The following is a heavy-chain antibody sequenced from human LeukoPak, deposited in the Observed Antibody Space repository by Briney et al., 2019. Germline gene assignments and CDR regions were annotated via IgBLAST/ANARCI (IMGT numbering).Heavy chain of an antibody. CDR1: GFTLSNAW. Sequence: GGSLRLSRPASGFTLSNAWMNWLRPAPGKGRVWVSRINSDGSSTSYADSVRGRFSISRDNAKNTLYMQMNSLRAEDTAVYYCARGLSGYASSLGYWGQGTLVTVSA. CDR2: INSDGSST. V-gene: IGHV3-74*01. D-gene: IGHD6-6*01. CDR3: ARGLSGYASSLGY. J-gene: IGHJ4*02.